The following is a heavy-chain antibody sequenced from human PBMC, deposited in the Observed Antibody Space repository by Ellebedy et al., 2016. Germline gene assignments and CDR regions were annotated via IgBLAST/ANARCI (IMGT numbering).Heavy chain of an antibody. Sequence: ASVKVSXXASGYTFTSYYMHWVRQAPGQGLEWMGIINPSGGSTSYAQKFQGRVTMTRDTSTSTAYMELSRLRSDDTAVYYCARGLQLERPTFNWFNPWGQGTLVTVSS. CDR2: INPSGGST. CDR1: GYTFTSYY. CDR3: ARGLQLERPTFNWFNP. D-gene: IGHD1-1*01. V-gene: IGHV1-46*01. J-gene: IGHJ5*02.